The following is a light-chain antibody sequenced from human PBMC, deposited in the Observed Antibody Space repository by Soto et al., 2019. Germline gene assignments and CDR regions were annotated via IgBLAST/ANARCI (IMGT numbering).Light chain of an antibody. CDR3: ETWDSNTHTV. CDR2: LEGSGSY. V-gene: IGLV4-60*02. J-gene: IGLJ3*02. CDR1: SGHSSYI. Sequence: QLVLTQSSSASASLGSSVKLTCTLSSGHSSYIIAWHQQQPGKAPRYLMKLEGSGSYNKGSGVPDRFSGSSSGAARYLTISHLPFEDEDDYYCETWDSNTHTVFGGGTKLTVL.